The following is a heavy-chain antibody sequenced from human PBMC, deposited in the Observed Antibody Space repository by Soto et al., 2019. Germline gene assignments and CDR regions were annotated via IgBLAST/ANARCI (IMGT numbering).Heavy chain of an antibody. J-gene: IGHJ4*02. D-gene: IGHD5-18*01. CDR2: INHSGST. Sequence: SETLSLTCAVYGGSFSGYYWSWIRQPPGKGLEWIGEINHSGSTNYNPSLKSRVTISLDTSKNQFSLKLSSVTAADTAVYYCARGSAWIQLTYFDYWGQGTLVTVSS. CDR1: GGSFSGYY. V-gene: IGHV4-34*01. CDR3: ARGSAWIQLTYFDY.